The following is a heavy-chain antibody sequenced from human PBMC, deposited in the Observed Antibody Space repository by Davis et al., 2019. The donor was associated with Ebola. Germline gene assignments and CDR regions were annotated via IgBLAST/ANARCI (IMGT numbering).Heavy chain of an antibody. D-gene: IGHD1-7*01. Sequence: ASVKVSCKASGYTFTSYGISWVRQAPGQGLEWMGWISAYNGNTNYAQKFQGRVTITADESTSTAYMELSSLRSEDTAVYYCARGGRALTGTTLDYWGQGTLVTVSS. V-gene: IGHV1-18*01. CDR1: GYTFTSYG. CDR3: ARGGRALTGTTLDY. CDR2: ISAYNGNT. J-gene: IGHJ4*02.